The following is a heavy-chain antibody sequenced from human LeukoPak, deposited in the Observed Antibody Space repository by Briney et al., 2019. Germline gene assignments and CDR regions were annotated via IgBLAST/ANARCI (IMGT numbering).Heavy chain of an antibody. CDR1: GGSISSYY. D-gene: IGHD3-10*01. J-gene: IGHJ3*02. V-gene: IGHV4-59*08. Sequence: SETLSLTCTVSGGSISSYYWSWSRQPPGKGLEWIGYIYYSVSTNYNPSLKSRVTISVDTSKNQFSLKLSSVPAADTAVYYCARREYDLDAFDIWGQGTMVTVSS. CDR3: ARREYDLDAFDI. CDR2: IYYSVST.